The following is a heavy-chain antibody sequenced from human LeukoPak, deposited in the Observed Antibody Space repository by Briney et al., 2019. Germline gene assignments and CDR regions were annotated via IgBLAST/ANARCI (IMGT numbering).Heavy chain of an antibody. D-gene: IGHD3-22*01. CDR1: GFTFSSYS. CDR2: ISDSGGST. CDR3: ARVSHDYYDSSGYYKHLGSYYYYYYMDV. Sequence: PGGSLRLSCAASGFTFSSYSMNWVRQAPGKGLEWVSVISDSGGSTYYADSVKGRFTISRDNSKNTLYLQMNSLRAEDTAVYYCARVSHDYYDSSGYYKHLGSYYYYYYMDVWGKGTTVTVSS. J-gene: IGHJ6*03. V-gene: IGHV3-23*01.